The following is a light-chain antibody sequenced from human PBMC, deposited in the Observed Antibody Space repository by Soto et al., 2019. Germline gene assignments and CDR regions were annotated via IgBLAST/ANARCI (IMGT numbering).Light chain of an antibody. CDR1: QSISSN. J-gene: IGKJ1*01. CDR3: QQYNNWPRT. CDR2: GAS. Sequence: EIVLTQSPATLPVSPGERATLSCRASQSISSNLAWYQQQPGQAPRLLIYGASTRATDIRARFSGSGSGTEFSLTISSLQSEDFAVYYCQQYNNWPRTFGQGTKVEIK. V-gene: IGKV3-15*01.